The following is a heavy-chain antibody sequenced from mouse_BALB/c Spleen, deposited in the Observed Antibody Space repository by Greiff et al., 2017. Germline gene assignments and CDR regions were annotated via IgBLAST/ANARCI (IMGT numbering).Heavy chain of an antibody. CDR3: AKGGYSLYYAMDY. CDR2: ISSGSSTI. Sequence: VQLKESGGGLVQPGGSRKLSCAASGFTFSSFGMHWVRQAPEKGLEWVAYISSGSSTIYYADTVKGRFTISRDNPKNTLFLQMTSLRSEDTAMYYCAKGGYSLYYAMDYWGQGTSVTVSS. J-gene: IGHJ4*01. V-gene: IGHV5-17*02. CDR1: GFTFSSFG. D-gene: IGHD2-3*01.